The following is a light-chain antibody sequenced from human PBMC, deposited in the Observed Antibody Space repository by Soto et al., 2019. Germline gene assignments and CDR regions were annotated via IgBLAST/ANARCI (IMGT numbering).Light chain of an antibody. Sequence: DIQMTQSPSSLSASVGDRVTITCRASQSISSYLNWYQQKPGKAPKLQIYAASRLQSGVPSRFSGSGSGTDFTLTISSLQPEDCATYYCQQSYSTPYTFGQGTKLEIK. V-gene: IGKV1-39*01. CDR1: QSISSY. CDR2: AAS. J-gene: IGKJ2*01. CDR3: QQSYSTPYT.